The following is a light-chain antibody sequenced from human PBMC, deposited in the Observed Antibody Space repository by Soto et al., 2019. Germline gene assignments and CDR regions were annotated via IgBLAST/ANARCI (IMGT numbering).Light chain of an antibody. J-gene: IGKJ5*01. CDR2: GAS. CDR3: QQYNNWPLSIT. Sequence: EIIITQSPATLSKNPGERATLSCRASQSVSSNLAWYQQKPGQAPRLLIYGASTRATGIPARFSGSGSGTEFTLTISSLQSEDFAVYYCQQYNNWPLSITFGQGTRLEIK. CDR1: QSVSSN. V-gene: IGKV3-15*01.